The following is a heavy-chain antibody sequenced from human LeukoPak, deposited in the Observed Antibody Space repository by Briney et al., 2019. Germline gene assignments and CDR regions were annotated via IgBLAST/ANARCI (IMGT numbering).Heavy chain of an antibody. D-gene: IGHD5-12*01. V-gene: IGHV7-4-1*02. CDR2: INTNTGNP. Sequence: GASVKVSCKASGYTFTSYAINWVRQAPGQGLEWMGWINTNTGNPTYAQGFTGRIVFSLDTSVSTAYLQISSLTAEETAAHYCANSLSGYEAGFWGQGTLVTVSS. CDR3: ANSLSGYEAGF. CDR1: GYTFTSYA. J-gene: IGHJ4*02.